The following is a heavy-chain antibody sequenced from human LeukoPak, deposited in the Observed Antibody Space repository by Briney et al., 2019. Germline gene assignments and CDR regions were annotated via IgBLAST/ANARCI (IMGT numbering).Heavy chain of an antibody. Sequence: GASVKVPCKASGYTFTSYYMHWVRQAPGQGLEWMGIINPSGGSTSYAQKFQGRVTMTRDTSTRTVYMELSSLTSEDTAVYYCERDFTPFYYGSGSYYNPFDYWGQRTLVTVSS. CDR1: GYTFTSYY. J-gene: IGHJ4*02. CDR3: ERDFTPFYYGSGSYYNPFDY. V-gene: IGHV1-46*01. CDR2: INPSGGST. D-gene: IGHD3-10*01.